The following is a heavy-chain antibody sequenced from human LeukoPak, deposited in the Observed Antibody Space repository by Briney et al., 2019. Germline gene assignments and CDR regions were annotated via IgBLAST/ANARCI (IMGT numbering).Heavy chain of an antibody. V-gene: IGHV3-7*05. D-gene: IGHD6-13*01. Sequence: GGSLRLSCAASGFTFSSFWMSRVRQAPGKGPEWVAKIKKDGSEKYYVDSVKGRFTISRDNAKNSLYLQMNSLRAEDTAVYSCAASSWLYNWFDPWGQGTLVTVSS. CDR3: AASSWLYNWFDP. CDR2: IKKDGSEK. J-gene: IGHJ5*02. CDR1: GFTFSSFW.